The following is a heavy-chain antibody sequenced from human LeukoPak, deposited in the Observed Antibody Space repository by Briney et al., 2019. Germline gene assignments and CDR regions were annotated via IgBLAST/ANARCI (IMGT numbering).Heavy chain of an antibody. Sequence: GASVKVSCKASGYTFTSYAMHWMRQAPGQGLEWMGWINPNNGGTKYAQNFQGRVTMTRDTSISTAYVELSRLRSDDTAVYYCARDYPSYGSGAYYYYYYMDVWGKGTTVTISS. V-gene: IGHV1-2*02. J-gene: IGHJ6*03. CDR1: GYTFTSYA. CDR3: ARDYPSYGSGAYYYYYYMDV. CDR2: INPNNGGT. D-gene: IGHD3-10*01.